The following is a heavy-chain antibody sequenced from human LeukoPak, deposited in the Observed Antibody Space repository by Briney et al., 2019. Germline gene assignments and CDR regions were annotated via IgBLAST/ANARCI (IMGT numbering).Heavy chain of an antibody. D-gene: IGHD6-19*01. V-gene: IGHV1-69*05. CDR3: ASNSEIAVAGTWGFDY. CDR2: IIPIFGTA. CDR1: GGTFSIYA. Sequence: PSVKVSCKASGGTFSIYAISWVRQAPGQGLEWMGGIIPIFGTANYPQKFQDRVAITTDESTRTAYMELSSLRSEDTAVYYCASNSEIAVAGTWGFDYWGQGTLVTVSS. J-gene: IGHJ4*02.